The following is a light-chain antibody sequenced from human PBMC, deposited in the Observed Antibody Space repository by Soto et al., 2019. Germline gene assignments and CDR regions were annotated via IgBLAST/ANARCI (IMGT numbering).Light chain of an antibody. CDR2: DAS. V-gene: IGKV3-11*01. CDR1: QSVSSY. CDR3: QQRSNWPPTWT. Sequence: EIVLTQSPATLSLSPGERATLSCRASQSVSSYLAWYQQKPGPAPRLLLYDASNRATGIPARFSGSGSGTDFTLTISSLEPEEFAVYYCQQRSNWPPTWTFGQGTKVDIK. J-gene: IGKJ1*01.